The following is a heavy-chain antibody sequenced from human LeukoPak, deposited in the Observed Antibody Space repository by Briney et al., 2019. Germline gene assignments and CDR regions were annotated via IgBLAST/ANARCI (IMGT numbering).Heavy chain of an antibody. CDR1: GFIFSTYW. D-gene: IGHD1-26*01. Sequence: GGSLRLSCEVSGFIFSTYWMIWVRQAPGKGLEWVSRITSDGSGTTYADSVRGRFTVSRDNSRNTLSLQMNSLRDEDTALYYCGRDQDGPGATIDFWGQGTQVTVSS. CDR3: GRDQDGPGATIDF. J-gene: IGHJ4*02. V-gene: IGHV3-74*03. CDR2: ITSDGSGT.